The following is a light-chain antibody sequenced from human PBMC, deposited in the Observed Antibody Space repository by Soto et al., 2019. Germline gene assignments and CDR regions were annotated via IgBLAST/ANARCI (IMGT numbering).Light chain of an antibody. Sequence: EIVLTQSPGTLSLSPGERATLSCRASQSVSSSYLAWYQQKPGQAPRLLIYGASSRATGIPDRFSGSGSGTDFTLTISRLEPEEFAVYYCQQYAGSTFGGGTKVEIK. CDR1: QSVSSSY. V-gene: IGKV3-20*01. CDR2: GAS. J-gene: IGKJ4*01. CDR3: QQYAGST.